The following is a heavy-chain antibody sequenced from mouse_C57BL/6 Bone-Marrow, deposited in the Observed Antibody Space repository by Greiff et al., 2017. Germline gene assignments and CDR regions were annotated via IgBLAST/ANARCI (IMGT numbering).Heavy chain of an antibody. CDR2: INPYNGGT. V-gene: IGHV1-19*01. D-gene: IGHD1-1*01. CDR3: ARRYYYFDY. CDR1: GYTFTDYY. J-gene: IGHJ2*01. Sequence: VQLQQSGPVLVKPGASVKMSCKASGYTFTDYYMNWVKQSHGKSLEWIGVINPYNGGTSYNQKFKGKATLTVDKSSSTAYMELHSLTSEDSAVYYCARRYYYFDYWGQGTTLTVSS.